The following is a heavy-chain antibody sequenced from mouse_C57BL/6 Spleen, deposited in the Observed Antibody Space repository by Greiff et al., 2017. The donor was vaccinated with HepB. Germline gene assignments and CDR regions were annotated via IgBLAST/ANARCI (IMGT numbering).Heavy chain of an antibody. J-gene: IGHJ1*03. V-gene: IGHV5-6*01. CDR2: ISSGGSYT. CDR3: ARQGSAGSSTWWYFDV. CDR1: GFTFSSYG. D-gene: IGHD1-1*01. Sequence: EVQLVESGGDLVKPGGSLKLSCAASGFTFSSYGMSWVRQTPDKRLEWVATISSGGSYTYYPDSVKGRFTISRDNAKNTLYLQMSSLKSEDTAMYYCARQGSAGSSTWWYFDVWGTGTTVTVSS.